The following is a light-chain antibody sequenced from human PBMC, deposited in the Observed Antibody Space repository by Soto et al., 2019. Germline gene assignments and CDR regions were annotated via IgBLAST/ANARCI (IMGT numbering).Light chain of an antibody. CDR3: QQYNSHSSYT. V-gene: IGKV1-5*03. J-gene: IGKJ2*01. CDR1: QSISSW. CDR2: KAS. Sequence: DIQMTQSPSTLSASVGDRVTITCRASQSISSWLAWYQQKPGKAPKLLIYKASSLGSGVPSRFSSSGSGTEFTLTISSLQPDDFAIYYCQQYNSHSSYTFGQGTKLEIK.